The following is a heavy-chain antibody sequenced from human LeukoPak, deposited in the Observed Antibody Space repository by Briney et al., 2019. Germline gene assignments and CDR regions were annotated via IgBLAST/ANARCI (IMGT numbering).Heavy chain of an antibody. CDR3: ARVATRFGQLSPSPDY. V-gene: IGHV1-2*02. D-gene: IGHD3-16*01. J-gene: IGHJ4*02. CDR2: INPNSGGT. CDR1: GGTFSSYA. Sequence: VASVKVSCKASGGTFSSYAISWVRQAPGQGLEWMGWINPNSGGTNYAQKFQGRVTMTRDTSISTAYMELSRLRSDDTAVYYCARVATRFGQLSPSPDYWGQGTLVTVSS.